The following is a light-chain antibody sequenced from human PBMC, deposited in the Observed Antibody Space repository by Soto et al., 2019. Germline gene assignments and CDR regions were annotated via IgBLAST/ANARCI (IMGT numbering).Light chain of an antibody. Sequence: EIVLTQSPGTLSLSPGERATLSCRASQSVSSSYLAWYQQKPGQAPRLLIDGASSRATGISDRFSGSGSGTDFTLTISRLEPEDFAVYYCQQYGSSPIAFGQGTRLEIK. V-gene: IGKV3-20*01. CDR2: GAS. CDR3: QQYGSSPIA. J-gene: IGKJ5*01. CDR1: QSVSSSY.